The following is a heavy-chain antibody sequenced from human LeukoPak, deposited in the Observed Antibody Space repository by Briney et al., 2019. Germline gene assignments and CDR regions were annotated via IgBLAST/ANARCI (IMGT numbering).Heavy chain of an antibody. Sequence: GGSLRLSCAASGFTFSSYGMHWVRQAPGKGLEWVAVISYDGSNKYYADSVKGRFTISRDNSKNTLYLQMNSLRAEDTAVYYCAARRIPDIVVVPAWEWFDPWGQGTLVTVSS. J-gene: IGHJ5*02. CDR1: GFTFSSYG. V-gene: IGHV3-30*03. CDR3: AARRIPDIVVVPAWEWFDP. CDR2: ISYDGSNK. D-gene: IGHD2-2*01.